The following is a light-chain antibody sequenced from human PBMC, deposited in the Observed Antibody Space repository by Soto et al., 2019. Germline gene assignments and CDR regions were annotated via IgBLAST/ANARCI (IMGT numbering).Light chain of an antibody. J-gene: IGKJ3*01. CDR3: QQYKNWPPLT. Sequence: EIVMTQSPATLSVSPGERATLSCRASQSVSSNLAWYQQKPGQAPRLLIYGASTRATGIPARFSGSGSGTEFTLTISSLQSEDFAGYYCQQYKNWPPLTFGPGTKVEIK. CDR1: QSVSSN. CDR2: GAS. V-gene: IGKV3-15*01.